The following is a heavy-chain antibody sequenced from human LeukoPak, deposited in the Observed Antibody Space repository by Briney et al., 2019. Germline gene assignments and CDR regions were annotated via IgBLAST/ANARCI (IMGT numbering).Heavy chain of an antibody. V-gene: IGHV3-74*01. Sequence: GGSLRLSCAASGNYWMHWVRQAPGKGLVWVSRINSDGSSTSYADSVKGRFTISRDNAKNTLYLQMNSLRAEDTAVYYCARETYYYGSGSNSDAFDIWGQGTMVTVSS. CDR3: ARETYYYGSGSNSDAFDI. CDR1: GNYW. J-gene: IGHJ3*02. D-gene: IGHD3-10*01. CDR2: INSDGSST.